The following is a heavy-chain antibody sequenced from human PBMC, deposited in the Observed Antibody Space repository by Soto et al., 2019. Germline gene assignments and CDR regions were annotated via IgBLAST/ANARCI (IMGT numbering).Heavy chain of an antibody. J-gene: IGHJ3*02. D-gene: IGHD6-19*01. CDR1: GFTFSSYW. Sequence: EVQLVESGRGLVQPGGSLRLSCAASGFTFSSYWMSWVRQAPGKGLEWVANIKQDGSEKYYVDSVKGRFTISRDNAKNSLYLQMNSLRAEDTAVYYCARDIAVAGHDAFDIWGQGTMVTVSS. CDR3: ARDIAVAGHDAFDI. CDR2: IKQDGSEK. V-gene: IGHV3-7*01.